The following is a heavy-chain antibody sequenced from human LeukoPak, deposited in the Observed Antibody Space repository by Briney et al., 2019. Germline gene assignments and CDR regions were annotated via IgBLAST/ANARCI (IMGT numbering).Heavy chain of an antibody. CDR3: AKVEFTLWFGESHPSPAFDC. V-gene: IGHV3-23*01. D-gene: IGHD3-10*01. Sequence: GGSLRLSCAASGFTFSSYAMSWVRQAPGKGLEWVSAISGSGGSTYYADSVKGRFTISRDNSKNTLYLQMNSLRAEDTAVYYCAKVEFTLWFGESHPSPAFDCWGQGTLVTVSS. CDR1: GFTFSSYA. J-gene: IGHJ4*02. CDR2: ISGSGGST.